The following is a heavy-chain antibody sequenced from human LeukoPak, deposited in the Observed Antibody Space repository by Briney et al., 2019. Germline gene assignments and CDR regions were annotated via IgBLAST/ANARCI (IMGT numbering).Heavy chain of an antibody. CDR1: GFTFSSYA. D-gene: IGHD3-16*01. J-gene: IGHJ4*01. V-gene: IGHV3-30*04. Sequence: GRSLRLSCAASGFTFSSYAMHWVRQAPGKGLERVAVISYDGSNKYYADSVKGRFTISRDNSKNMLYLQMNSLRAEDTAVYYCARDLAPWGHGTLVTVSS. CDR2: ISYDGSNK. CDR3: ARDLAP.